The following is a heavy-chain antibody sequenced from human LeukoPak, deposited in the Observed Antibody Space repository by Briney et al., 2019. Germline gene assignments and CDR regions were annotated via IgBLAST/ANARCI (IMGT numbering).Heavy chain of an antibody. V-gene: IGHV1-2*06. D-gene: IGHD2-21*02. CDR1: GYTFTGYY. CDR3: ARRAYCGGDCYSGYYYYRDV. CDR2: INPNSGGT. J-gene: IGHJ6*03. Sequence: ASVKVSCKDAGYTFTGYYMHWVRQAPGLGLEWMGRINPNSGGTNYAQKLQGRVTMTRDTSISTAYMELSRLRSDDTAVYYCARRAYCGGDCYSGYYYYRDVWGKGTTVTVSS.